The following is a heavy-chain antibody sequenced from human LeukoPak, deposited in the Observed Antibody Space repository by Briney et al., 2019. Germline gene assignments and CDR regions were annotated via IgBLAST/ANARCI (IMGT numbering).Heavy chain of an antibody. CDR3: VRGVGGEYFYFDR. Sequence: SQTLSLTCGVSGDSISSDGHSWSWIRQPPGKGLEWVGYIYHSGAAYHNPSLKSRLALSVDTSNNQFSLRLRSVTAADTAVYYCVRGVGGEYFYFDRWGQGALVTVSA. J-gene: IGHJ4*02. V-gene: IGHV4-30-4*07. D-gene: IGHD1-26*01. CDR2: IYHSGAA. CDR1: GDSISSDGHS.